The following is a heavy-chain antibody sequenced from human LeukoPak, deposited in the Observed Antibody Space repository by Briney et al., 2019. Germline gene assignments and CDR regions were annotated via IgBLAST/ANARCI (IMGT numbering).Heavy chain of an antibody. D-gene: IGHD3-10*01. CDR3: AKDLHYGPADY. Sequence: GGSLRLSCAASGFTFSNYWMHWVRQDPGKGLVWVSFINPDGSTTNYADSVKGRFTISRDNAKNALYLQMNSLRAEDTAVYYCAKDLHYGPADYWGQGTLVTVSS. V-gene: IGHV3-74*01. CDR2: INPDGSTT. J-gene: IGHJ4*02. CDR1: GFTFSNYW.